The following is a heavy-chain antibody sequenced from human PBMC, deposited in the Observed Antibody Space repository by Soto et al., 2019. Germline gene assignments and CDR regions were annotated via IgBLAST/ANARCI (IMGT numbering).Heavy chain of an antibody. CDR2: FDPEDGET. J-gene: IGHJ4*02. Sequence: ASVKVSCKVSGYTLTELSMHWVRQAPGKGLEWMGGFDPEDGETIYAQKFQGRVTMTEDTSTDTAYMELSSLRSEDTAVYYCARDPLVGRIAADDYWGQGTLVTVSS. CDR1: GYTLTELS. V-gene: IGHV1-24*01. D-gene: IGHD6-13*01. CDR3: ARDPLVGRIAADDY.